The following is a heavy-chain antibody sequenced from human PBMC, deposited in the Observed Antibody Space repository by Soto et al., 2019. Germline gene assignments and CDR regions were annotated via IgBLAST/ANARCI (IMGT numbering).Heavy chain of an antibody. Sequence: EVQLLESGGGLVQPGGSLRLSCAASGFTFSSLAMSWVRQAPGKGLQWVSMITNGDGGGTYYADSVKGRFTISRDNSKNTLYLHMNGLRAEDTAVYYCAKAAGQHVVAYYFDSRGQGTLVTLSS. J-gene: IGHJ4*02. CDR1: GFTFSSLA. V-gene: IGHV3-23*01. CDR2: TNGDGGGT. D-gene: IGHD2-15*01. CDR3: AKAAGQHVVAYYFDS.